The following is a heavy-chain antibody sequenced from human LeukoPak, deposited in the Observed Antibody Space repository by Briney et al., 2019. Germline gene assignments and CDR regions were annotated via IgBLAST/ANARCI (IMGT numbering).Heavy chain of an antibody. V-gene: IGHV3-23*01. CDR1: GFTFSSYA. Sequence: PGGSLRLSCAASGFTFSSYAMSWVRQAPGKGLEWVSAISGSGGSTYYADSVKGRFTISRDNPKNTLYLQMNSLRAEDTAVYYCAKDPFGDSSVQPAHYWGQGTLVTVSS. J-gene: IGHJ4*02. CDR3: AKDPFGDSSVQPAHY. D-gene: IGHD3-22*01. CDR2: ISGSGGST.